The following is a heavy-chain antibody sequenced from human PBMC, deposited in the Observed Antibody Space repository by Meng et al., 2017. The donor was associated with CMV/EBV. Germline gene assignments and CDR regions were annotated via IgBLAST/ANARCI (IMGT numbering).Heavy chain of an antibody. CDR1: GYTFTGYY. Sequence: ASVKVSCKASGYTFTGYYMHWVRQAPGQGLEWMGWINPNSGGTNYAQKFQGRVTMTRDTSISTAYMELSRLRSDDTAVYYCARDLKYFDFWSGYSNYYYYGMDVWGQGTTVTVSS. CDR3: ARDLKYFDFWSGYSNYYYYGMDV. V-gene: IGHV1-2*02. CDR2: INPNSGGT. D-gene: IGHD3-3*01. J-gene: IGHJ6*02.